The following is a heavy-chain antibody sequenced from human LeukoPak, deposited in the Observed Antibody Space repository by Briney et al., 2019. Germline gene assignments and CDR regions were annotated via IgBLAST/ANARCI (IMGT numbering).Heavy chain of an antibody. D-gene: IGHD6-19*01. Sequence: ASVKVSCKASGYTFTSYDINWVRQATGQGLEWMGWMNPNSGNTGYAQKFQGRVTMTRNTSISTAYMELSSLRSEDTAVCYRARAGIAVAGQAEYFQHWGQGTLVTVSS. CDR3: ARAGIAVAGQAEYFQH. CDR1: GYTFTSYD. J-gene: IGHJ1*01. V-gene: IGHV1-8*01. CDR2: MNPNSGNT.